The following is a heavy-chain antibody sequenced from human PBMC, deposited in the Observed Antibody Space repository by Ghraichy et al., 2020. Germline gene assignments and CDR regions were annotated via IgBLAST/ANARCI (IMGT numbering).Heavy chain of an antibody. CDR2: IYYSGST. D-gene: IGHD2-15*01. CDR3: ARELPLYCSGGSCFKNYGMDV. J-gene: IGHJ6*02. Sequence: SETLSLTCTVSGGSISSYYWSWIRQPPGKGLEWIGYIYYSGSTNYNPSLESRVTISVDTSKNQFSLKLSSVTAADTAVYYCARELPLYCSGGSCFKNYGMDVWGQGTTVTVSS. CDR1: GGSISSYY. V-gene: IGHV4-59*01.